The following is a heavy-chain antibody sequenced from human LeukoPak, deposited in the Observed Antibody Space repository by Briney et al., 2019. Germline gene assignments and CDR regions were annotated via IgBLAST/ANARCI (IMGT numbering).Heavy chain of an antibody. Sequence: PGGSLRLSCAASGLTVSGSYMSWVRQAPGAGLEWVSLIYSGGDIYYADSVKGRFTISRDTSKNILYLQMNSLRAEDTAVYYCARGRIPPGEVFDIWGQGTMVTVSS. D-gene: IGHD3-10*01. V-gene: IGHV3-66*01. CDR2: IYSGGDI. CDR3: ARGRIPPGEVFDI. CDR1: GLTVSGSY. J-gene: IGHJ3*02.